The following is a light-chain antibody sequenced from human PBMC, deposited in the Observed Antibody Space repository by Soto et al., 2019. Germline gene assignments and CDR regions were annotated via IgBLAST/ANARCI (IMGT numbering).Light chain of an antibody. Sequence: DIQMTQSPSSLYASVGDRVTITCRASQSISSYLNWYQRKPGKAPKLLIYDASNLETGVPSRFSGSGSGTDFTFTISSLQPEDIATYYCQQYDNLPLPFGGGTKVAIK. CDR2: DAS. J-gene: IGKJ4*01. V-gene: IGKV1-33*01. CDR3: QQYDNLPLP. CDR1: QSISSY.